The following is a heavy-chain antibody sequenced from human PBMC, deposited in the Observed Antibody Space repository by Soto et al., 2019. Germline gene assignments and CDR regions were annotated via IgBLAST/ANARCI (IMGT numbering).Heavy chain of an antibody. D-gene: IGHD3-10*01. CDR2: ISVSSTYA. J-gene: IGHJ4*02. V-gene: IGHV3-11*03. CDR1: GFTFSDYY. Sequence: QVQLLESGGGLVKPGGSLRLSCAASGFTFSDYYMSWIRQAPGKGLECVAYISVSSTYANYVDSVEGRFTISRDNPTNSLFLQLNSLRAEDTAVYYCASGVPYYSSEKPANFDYWGQGALVTVSS. CDR3: ASGVPYYSSEKPANFDY.